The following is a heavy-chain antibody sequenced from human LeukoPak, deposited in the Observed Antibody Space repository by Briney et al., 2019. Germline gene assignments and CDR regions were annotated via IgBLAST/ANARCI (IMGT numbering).Heavy chain of an antibody. CDR1: GGSISSGSYY. CDR2: IYTSGST. V-gene: IGHV4-61*02. J-gene: IGHJ3*02. CDR3: AREDVAFDI. Sequence: SQTLSLTCTVSGGSISSGSYYWSWIRQPAGKGLEWIGRIYTSGSTNYNPSPKSRVTISVDTSKNQFSLKLSSVTAADTAVYYCAREDVAFDIWGQGTMVTVSS.